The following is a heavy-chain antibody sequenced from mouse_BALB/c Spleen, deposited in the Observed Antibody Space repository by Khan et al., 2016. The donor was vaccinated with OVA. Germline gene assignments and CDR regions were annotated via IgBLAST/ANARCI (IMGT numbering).Heavy chain of an antibody. V-gene: IGHV1S136*01. CDR1: GYTFTSYV. Sequence: VQLKESGPELVKPGASVKMSCEASGYTFTSYVIHWVKQKPGQGLEWIGYIYPFNDDTKYNEKFKGKATLTSATSSSTAYMELRSLTSEDAAVYYGAKNYRYDVYFDYWGQGTTLTVSS. D-gene: IGHD2-14*01. CDR2: IYPFNDDT. J-gene: IGHJ2*01. CDR3: AKNYRYDVYFDY.